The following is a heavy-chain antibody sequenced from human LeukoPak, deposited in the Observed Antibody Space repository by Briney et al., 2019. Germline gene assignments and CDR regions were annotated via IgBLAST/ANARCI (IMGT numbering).Heavy chain of an antibody. CDR3: ARITNYGFDY. CDR1: GFSFSNYW. J-gene: IGHJ4*02. Sequence: GGSLRLSCAASGFSFSNYWMSWVRQAPEKGLEWVANIKEDGSEKYYVDSVKGRFTISRDNAKNSLYLQMNSLRAEDTAVYYCARITNYGFDYWGQGTLVTVSS. CDR2: IKEDGSEK. D-gene: IGHD3-10*01. V-gene: IGHV3-7*01.